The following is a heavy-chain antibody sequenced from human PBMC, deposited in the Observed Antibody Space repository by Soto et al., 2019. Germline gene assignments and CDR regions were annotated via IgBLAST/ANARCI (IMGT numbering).Heavy chain of an antibody. Sequence: GGSLRLSCVASGFTFENYAINWVRQSPGKGLEWVSVISGSAGSTYYADSVKGRFTITRDNSKNTLYLQMSSLRAEDTAVYYCAKAGGAAGTVDYFDYWGQGTLVTVSS. D-gene: IGHD6-13*01. V-gene: IGHV3-23*01. J-gene: IGHJ4*02. CDR2: ISGSAGST. CDR1: GFTFENYA. CDR3: AKAGGAAGTVDYFDY.